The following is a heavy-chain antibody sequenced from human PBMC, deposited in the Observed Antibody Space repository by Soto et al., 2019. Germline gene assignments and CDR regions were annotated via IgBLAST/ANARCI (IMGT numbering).Heavy chain of an antibody. CDR3: ARLAALLFYYGMDV. CDR1: GGTFSSYA. Sequence: QVQLVQSGAEVKKPGSSVKVSCKASGGTFSSYAISWVQQAPGQGLEWMGGIIPIFGTANYAQKFQGRVTITADESTSTAYMELSSLRSEDTAVYYCARLAALLFYYGMDVWGQGTTVTVSS. CDR2: IIPIFGTA. D-gene: IGHD3-10*01. V-gene: IGHV1-69*01. J-gene: IGHJ6*02.